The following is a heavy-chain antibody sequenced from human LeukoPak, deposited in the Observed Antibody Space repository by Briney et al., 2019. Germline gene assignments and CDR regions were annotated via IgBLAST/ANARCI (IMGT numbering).Heavy chain of an antibody. CDR3: ASSNYKYYYYGMDV. CDR2: IYHSGST. CDR1: GGSISSYS. V-gene: IGHV4-30-2*01. J-gene: IGHJ6*02. Sequence: PSETLSLTCTVSGGSISSYSWSWIRQPPGKGLEWIGYIYHSGSTYYNPSLKSRVTISVDRSKNQFSLKLSSVTAADTAVYYCASSNYKYYYYGMDVWGQGTTVTVSS. D-gene: IGHD4-11*01.